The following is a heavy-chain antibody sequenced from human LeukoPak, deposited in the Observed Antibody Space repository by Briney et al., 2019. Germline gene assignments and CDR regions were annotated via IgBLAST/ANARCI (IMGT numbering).Heavy chain of an antibody. Sequence: KTGGSLRLSCAASGFTFSSYSMNWVRQAPGKGLEWVSSISSSSSYIYYADSVKGRFTISRDDAKNSLYLQMNSLRAEDTAAYYCASSGTAMVKWFDPWGQGTLVTVSS. CDR3: ASSGTAMVKWFDP. J-gene: IGHJ5*02. D-gene: IGHD5-18*01. CDR1: GFTFSSYS. CDR2: ISSSSSYI. V-gene: IGHV3-21*01.